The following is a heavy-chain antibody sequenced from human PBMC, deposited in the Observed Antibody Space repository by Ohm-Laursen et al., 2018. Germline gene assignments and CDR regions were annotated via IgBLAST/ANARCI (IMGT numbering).Heavy chain of an antibody. V-gene: IGHV1-2*02. Sequence: GASVKVSCKASGYTFTGYYMHWVRQAPGQGLEWIGWINPNSGGTNYAQKFQGRVTMTRDTSISTAYMELSRLRSDDTAVYYCARDLIGLVVITHSPLDYWGQGTLVTVSS. CDR2: INPNSGGT. D-gene: IGHD3-22*01. CDR1: GYTFTGYY. J-gene: IGHJ4*02. CDR3: ARDLIGLVVITHSPLDY.